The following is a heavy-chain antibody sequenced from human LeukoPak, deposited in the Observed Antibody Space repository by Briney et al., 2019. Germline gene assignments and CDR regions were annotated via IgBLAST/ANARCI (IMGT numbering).Heavy chain of an antibody. J-gene: IGHJ5*01. V-gene: IGHV4-59*08. D-gene: IGHD6-19*01. CDR1: GVSISSFY. CDR3: VRSPGYSSGWFDY. Sequence: PSEALSLTCTVSGVSISSFYWSWIRQPPGKGLEYIGDIYYTGSTNYNPSLNSRVTMSVDTSKNQFSLKLTSVTAADTALYYCVRSPGYSSGWFDYWGHGTLVTVSS. CDR2: IYYTGST.